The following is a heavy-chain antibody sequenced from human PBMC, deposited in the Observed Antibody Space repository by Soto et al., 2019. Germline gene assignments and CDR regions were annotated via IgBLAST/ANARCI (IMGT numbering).Heavy chain of an antibody. D-gene: IGHD1-26*01. Sequence: PGGSLRLSCAASGFTFDDYAMHWVRQAPGKGLEWVSGISWNSGSIGYADSVKGRFTISRDNAKNSLYLQMNSLRAEDTALYYCAKSKESGSYTVFDYWGQGTLVTVSS. V-gene: IGHV3-9*01. CDR3: AKSKESGSYTVFDY. CDR2: ISWNSGSI. CDR1: GFTFDDYA. J-gene: IGHJ4*02.